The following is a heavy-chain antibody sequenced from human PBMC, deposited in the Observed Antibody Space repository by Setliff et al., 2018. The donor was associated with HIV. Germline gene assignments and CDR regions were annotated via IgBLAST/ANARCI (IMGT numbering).Heavy chain of an antibody. V-gene: IGHV4-39*01. D-gene: IGHD1-7*01. CDR2: IYYSGST. CDR1: GGSISSRSYY. Sequence: KLSETLSLTCTVSGGSISSRSYYWGWIRQPPGKGLEWIGSIYYSGSTDYDPSLKSRVTISVDTSKNQFSLKLSSVTAADTAVYYCARVGGTTWGVYYYYYYMDVWGKGTTVTVSS. J-gene: IGHJ6*03. CDR3: ARVGGTTWGVYYYYYYMDV.